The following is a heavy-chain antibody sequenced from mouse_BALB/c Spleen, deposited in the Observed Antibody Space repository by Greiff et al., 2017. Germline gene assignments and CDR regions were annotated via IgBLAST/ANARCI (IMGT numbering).Heavy chain of an antibody. D-gene: IGHD2-10*01. Sequence: QVQLQQSGPGLVQPSQSLSITCTVTGFSLTSYGVHWVRQSPGKGLEWLGVIWSGGSTDYNAAFISRLSISKDNSKSQVFFKMNSLQANDTAIYYCARAYYGNYLWYFDVWGAGTTVTVSS. V-gene: IGHV2-2*02. CDR1: GFSLTSYG. J-gene: IGHJ1*01. CDR2: IWSGGST. CDR3: ARAYYGNYLWYFDV.